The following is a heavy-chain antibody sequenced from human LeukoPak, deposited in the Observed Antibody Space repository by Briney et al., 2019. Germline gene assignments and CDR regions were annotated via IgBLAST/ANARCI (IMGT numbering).Heavy chain of an antibody. CDR1: GYTFTSYD. D-gene: IGHD2-2*01. J-gene: IGHJ3*02. CDR3: ARGLLGYCSSTSCPSAFDI. V-gene: IGHV1-69*05. CDR2: IIPIFGTA. Sequence: SVKVSCKASGYTFTSYDINWVRQATGQGLEWMGGIIPIFGTANYAQKFQGRVTITTDESTSTAYMELSSLRSEDTAVYYCARGLLGYCSSTSCPSAFDIWGQGTMVTVSS.